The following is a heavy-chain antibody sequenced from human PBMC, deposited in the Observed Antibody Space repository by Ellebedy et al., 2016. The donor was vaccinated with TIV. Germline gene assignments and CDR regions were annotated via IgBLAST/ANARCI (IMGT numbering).Heavy chain of an antibody. J-gene: IGHJ6*02. Sequence: GESLKISCKASGYSFSTYWIAWVRQMPGKGLEWMGITYPEDSDTRYSPSIQGQVNISADKSISTAYLQWGSLKASDTAIYFCARLSTMSSMDVWGQGTTVTVSS. CDR3: ARLSTMSSMDV. CDR1: GYSFSTYW. V-gene: IGHV5-51*01. D-gene: IGHD3-22*01. CDR2: TYPEDSDT.